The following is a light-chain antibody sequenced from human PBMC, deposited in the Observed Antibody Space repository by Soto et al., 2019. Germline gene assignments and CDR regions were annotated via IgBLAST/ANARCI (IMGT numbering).Light chain of an antibody. CDR3: QQFHSFSRT. J-gene: IGKJ1*01. CDR2: DAS. V-gene: IGKV1-5*01. Sequence: DIQMTQSPSTLSASVGDRVPITCRASQNINSWLAWYQQKPGKAPNLLIYDASTLESGVPSRFSGSGSGTEFTLTISSLQPEDFATYYCQQFHSFSRTFGQGTKVDIK. CDR1: QNINSW.